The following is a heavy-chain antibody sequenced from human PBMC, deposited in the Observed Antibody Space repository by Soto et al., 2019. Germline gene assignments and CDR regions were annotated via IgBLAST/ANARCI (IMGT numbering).Heavy chain of an antibody. CDR1: GFPFSFYG. CDR2: IVSDGSAI. Sequence: PGGSLRLSCAVSGFPFSFYGFHWVRQSPGKGLEWLGVIVSDGSAIYHADSLEGRFFISRDNSKDILYLQMNSLRAEDTAVYYCARDDAFDNENGFDMWGPGTMVTVSS. V-gene: IGHV3-33*01. D-gene: IGHD3-3*02. J-gene: IGHJ3*02. CDR3: ARDDAFDNENGFDM.